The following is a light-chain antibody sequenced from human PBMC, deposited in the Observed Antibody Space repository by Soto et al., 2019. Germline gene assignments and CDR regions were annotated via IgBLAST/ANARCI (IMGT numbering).Light chain of an antibody. V-gene: IGLV1-44*01. Sequence: QSVLTQPPSASGTPGQRVTISCSGSSSNIGSNTVNWYQQLPGTAPKILVYSNNKRPSGVPDRFSGSKSGTSASLAISGLQSEDEADYHCATWDDRLNGPVFGGGPK. J-gene: IGLJ3*02. CDR3: ATWDDRLNGPV. CDR1: SSNIGSNT. CDR2: SNN.